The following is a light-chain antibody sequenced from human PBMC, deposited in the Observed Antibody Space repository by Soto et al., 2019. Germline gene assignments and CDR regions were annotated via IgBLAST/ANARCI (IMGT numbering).Light chain of an antibody. CDR3: QQYGSSGT. Sequence: EIVLTQYTGTLSLSPGERATLSCGASQSVSSSYLAWYQQKPGQAPRLLIYGASSRATGIPDRFSGSGSGTDFTLTISRLEPEDFAVYYCQQYGSSGTFGQGTNVDIK. CDR1: QSVSSSY. CDR2: GAS. V-gene: IGKV3-20*01. J-gene: IGKJ1*01.